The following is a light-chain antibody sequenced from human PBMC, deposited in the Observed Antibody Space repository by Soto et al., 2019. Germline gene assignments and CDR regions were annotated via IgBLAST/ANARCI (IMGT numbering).Light chain of an antibody. CDR1: QSVSSSS. CDR3: QQYGSSPFT. V-gene: IGKV3-20*01. CDR2: GAS. Sequence: EIVLTQSPGTLSLSPGERATLSCRASQSVSSSSLAWYQQKPGQAPRLLIYGASSGATGIPDRFSGSGSGTDFTLTVSRLEPEDFAVYYCQQYGSSPFTFGPGTKVDIK. J-gene: IGKJ3*01.